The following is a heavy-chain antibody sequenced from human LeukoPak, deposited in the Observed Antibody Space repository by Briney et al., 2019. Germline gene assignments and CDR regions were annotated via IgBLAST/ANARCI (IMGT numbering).Heavy chain of an antibody. D-gene: IGHD3-10*01. CDR3: AKSYDYGSDSSYMSFDC. CDR2: ITSGYTT. Sequence: GGSLRLSSAASGFTFSNSVMSWVRQAPGTGLEWVSAITSGYTTHYADSVKGRFTITRDSSKNTLYLQMNSLRAEDTARYYCAKSYDYGSDSSYMSFDCWGQGALATVSS. CDR1: GFTFSNSV. V-gene: IGHV3-23*01. J-gene: IGHJ4*02.